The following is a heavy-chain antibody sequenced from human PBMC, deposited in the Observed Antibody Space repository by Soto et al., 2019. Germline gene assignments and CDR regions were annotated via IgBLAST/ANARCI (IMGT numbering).Heavy chain of an antibody. Sequence: EVQLLESGGGLVQPGGSLRLSCVASGFTFSRYVMTWVRQAPGKGLEWVSTINSNGGSTYYTDSVKGRFTISRDNSKNSLYLQMNGLRAEDTAVYVCARVPDLDYCSRTSCLYYFDYWGQGALVTVSS. CDR1: GFTFSRYV. J-gene: IGHJ4*02. D-gene: IGHD2-2*01. CDR3: ARVPDLDYCSRTSCLYYFDY. CDR2: INSNGGST. V-gene: IGHV3-23*01.